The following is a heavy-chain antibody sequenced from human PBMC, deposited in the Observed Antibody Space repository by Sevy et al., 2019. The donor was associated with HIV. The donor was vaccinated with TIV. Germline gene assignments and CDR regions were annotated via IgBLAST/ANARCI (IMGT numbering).Heavy chain of an antibody. V-gene: IGHV3-43*01. CDR1: GFTFDDYT. CDR3: AKDILPASREDYYYHGMDV. Sequence: GGSLRLSCAASGFTFDDYTMHWVRQAPGKGLEWVSLISWDGGRTYYADSVKGRFTISRDNSKNSLYLQMNSLRTEDTALYYCAKDILPASREDYYYHGMDVWGQGTTVTVSS. CDR2: ISWDGGRT. J-gene: IGHJ6*02.